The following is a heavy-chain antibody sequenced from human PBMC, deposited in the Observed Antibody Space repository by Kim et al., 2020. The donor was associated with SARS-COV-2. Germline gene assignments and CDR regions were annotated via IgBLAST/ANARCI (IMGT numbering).Heavy chain of an antibody. J-gene: IGHJ4*02. V-gene: IGHV3-30*04. Sequence: GGSLRLSCAASGFTFSSYAMHWVRQAPGKGLEWVAVISYDGSNKYYADSVKGRFTISRDNSKNTLYLQMNSLRAEDTAVYYCARDSEVVVAALLSYWGQG. CDR2: ISYDGSNK. CDR3: ARDSEVVVAALLSY. CDR1: GFTFSSYA. D-gene: IGHD2-15*01.